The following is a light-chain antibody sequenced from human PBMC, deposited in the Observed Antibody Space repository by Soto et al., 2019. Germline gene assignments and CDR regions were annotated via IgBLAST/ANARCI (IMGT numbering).Light chain of an antibody. Sequence: EIVLTQSPATLSLSPGERATLSCRASQSVSSYLAWYQQKPGQAPRLLIYDASNRATGIPARFSGSGSGTGFPLTISSLEPEDFAVYYCQQRSNWTFGQGTKVEIK. J-gene: IGKJ1*01. CDR1: QSVSSY. CDR2: DAS. V-gene: IGKV3-11*01. CDR3: QQRSNWT.